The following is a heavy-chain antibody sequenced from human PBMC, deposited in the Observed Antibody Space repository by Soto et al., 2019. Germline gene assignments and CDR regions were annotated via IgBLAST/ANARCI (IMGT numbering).Heavy chain of an antibody. J-gene: IGHJ6*02. V-gene: IGHV4-4*02. CDR2: IYHSGST. CDR3: AKDHAWFGELSGSRWDYYYVMDV. D-gene: IGHD3-10*01. CDR1: GGSISSSNW. Sequence: PSETLSLTCAVSGGSISSSNWWSWVRQPPGKGLEWIGEIYHSGSTNYNPSLKSRVTISVDKSKNQFSLKLSSVTAADTAVYYCAKDHAWFGELSGSRWDYYYVMDVWGQGTTVTVSS.